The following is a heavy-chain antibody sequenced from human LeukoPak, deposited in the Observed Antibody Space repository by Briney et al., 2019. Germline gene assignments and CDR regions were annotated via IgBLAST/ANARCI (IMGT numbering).Heavy chain of an antibody. Sequence: ASVKVSCKASGYTFTSYGISWVRQAPVQGLEWMGGIIPIFGTANYAQKFQGRVTITADESTSTAYMELSSLRSEDTAVYYCASNRWTPYSSSSKYYYYYMDVWGKGTTVTVSS. J-gene: IGHJ6*03. CDR2: IIPIFGTA. D-gene: IGHD6-6*01. CDR1: GYTFTSYG. V-gene: IGHV1-69*13. CDR3: ASNRWTPYSSSSKYYYYYMDV.